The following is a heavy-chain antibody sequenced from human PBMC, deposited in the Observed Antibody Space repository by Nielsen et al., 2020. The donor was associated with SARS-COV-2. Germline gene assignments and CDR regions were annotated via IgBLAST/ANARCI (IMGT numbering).Heavy chain of an antibody. V-gene: IGHV3-30*18. CDR2: ISYAGSNK. CDR1: GFTFSSYG. D-gene: IGHD3-9*01. Sequence: GGSLRLSCAASGFTFSSYGMHWVRQAPGKGLEWVAVISYAGSNKYYADSVKGRFTISRDNSKNTLYLQMNSLRAEDTAVYYCAKDLHHYDILTGYFPRGYYYYYGMDVWGQGTTVTVSS. J-gene: IGHJ6*02. CDR3: AKDLHHYDILTGYFPRGYYYYYGMDV.